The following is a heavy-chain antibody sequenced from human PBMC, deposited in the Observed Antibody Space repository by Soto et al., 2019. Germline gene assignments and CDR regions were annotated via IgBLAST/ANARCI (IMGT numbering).Heavy chain of an antibody. D-gene: IGHD6-6*01. CDR3: AGRPIEYSSSSSYRNYNWFDP. CDR2: IIPIFGTA. V-gene: IGHV1-69*13. Sequence: SVKVSCKASGGTFSSYAISWVRQAPGQGLEWMGGIIPIFGTANYAQKFQGRVTITADESTSTAYMELSSLRSEDTAVYYCAGRPIEYSSSSSYRNYNWFDPWGQGTLVTVSS. J-gene: IGHJ5*02. CDR1: GGTFSSYA.